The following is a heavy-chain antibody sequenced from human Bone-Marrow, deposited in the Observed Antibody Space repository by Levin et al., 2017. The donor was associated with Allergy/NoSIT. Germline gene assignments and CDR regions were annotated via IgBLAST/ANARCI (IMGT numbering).Heavy chain of an antibody. CDR1: GGSISSSDYY. CDR3: VRITAEVFTFSSTWYFDL. J-gene: IGHJ2*01. D-gene: IGHD2/OR15-2a*01. Sequence: SQTLSLTCSVSGGSISSSDYYWSWIRQPPGKGLEWIGYIHYIGTTSYTPSLKSRLTMSVDTSMNQFSLNLSSVTAADTAVYYCVRITAEVFTFSSTWYFDLWGRGTLVTVSS. CDR2: IHYIGTT. V-gene: IGHV4-30-4*01.